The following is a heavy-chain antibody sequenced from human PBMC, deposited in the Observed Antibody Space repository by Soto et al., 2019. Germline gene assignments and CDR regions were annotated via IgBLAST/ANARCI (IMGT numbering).Heavy chain of an antibody. CDR1: GFTFSSYG. D-gene: IGHD6-13*01. Sequence: PGGSLRLSCAASGFTFSSYGMHWVRQAPGKGLEWVAVISYDGSNKYYADSVKGRFTISRDNSKNTLYLQMNSLRAEDTAVYYCAKDGVAAAGLSYYYRMDVWGQGTTVTVSS. CDR3: AKDGVAAAGLSYYYRMDV. CDR2: ISYDGSNK. V-gene: IGHV3-30*18. J-gene: IGHJ6*02.